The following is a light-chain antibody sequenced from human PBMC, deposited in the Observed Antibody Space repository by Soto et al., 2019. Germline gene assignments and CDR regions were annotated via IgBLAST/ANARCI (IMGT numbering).Light chain of an antibody. CDR1: QSVSNNY. Sequence: EVVLTQSPGTLSLSPGERATLSCRASQSVSNNYFAWYQQTPGQAPRLLILGSSDRATGIPDRFSGSGSGTDFTLTISRLEPEDCAVDYCQQYGSSPPYTFGQGTKLEIK. CDR2: GSS. J-gene: IGKJ2*01. V-gene: IGKV3-20*01. CDR3: QQYGSSPPYT.